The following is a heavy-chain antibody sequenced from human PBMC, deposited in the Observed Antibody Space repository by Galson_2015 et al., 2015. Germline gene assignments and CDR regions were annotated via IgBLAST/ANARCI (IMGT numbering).Heavy chain of an antibody. CDR2: IIPTFGTA. J-gene: IGHJ6*03. CDR3: ARGPYYYGSGSYYGYYYYYMDV. V-gene: IGHV1-69*13. CDR1: GGTFSSYA. D-gene: IGHD3-10*01. Sequence: SVKVSCKASGGTFSSYAISWVRQAPGQGLEWMGGIIPTFGTANYAQKFQGRVTITADESTSTAYMELSSLRSEDTAVYYCARGPYYYGSGSYYGYYYYYMDVWGKGTTVTVSS.